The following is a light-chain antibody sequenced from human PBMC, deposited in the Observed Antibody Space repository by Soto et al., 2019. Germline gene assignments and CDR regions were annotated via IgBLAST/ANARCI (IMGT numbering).Light chain of an antibody. Sequence: DIQMTQSPSSVSASIGDRVTITCRASQDISSLLAWYQQKPGKAPKLLIYGASTLQSGVPSRFSGSGSGTHFTLTISSLQPEDFATYFCQQADSFPLTFGGGTKVDNK. CDR3: QQADSFPLT. V-gene: IGKV1D-12*01. CDR1: QDISSL. J-gene: IGKJ4*01. CDR2: GAS.